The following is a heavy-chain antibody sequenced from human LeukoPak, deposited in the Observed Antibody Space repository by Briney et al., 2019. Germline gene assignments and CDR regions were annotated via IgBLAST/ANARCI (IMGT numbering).Heavy chain of an antibody. J-gene: IGHJ4*02. D-gene: IGHD2-2*01. V-gene: IGHV1-58*01. Sequence: EASVKVSCKASGFTFTSSAVQWVRQARGQRLEWIGWIVVGSGNTNYAQKFQERVTITRDMSTSTAYMELSSLRSEDTAVYYCAADTSGYQLLPDYWGQGTLVTVSS. CDR1: GFTFTSSA. CDR3: AADTSGYQLLPDY. CDR2: IVVGSGNT.